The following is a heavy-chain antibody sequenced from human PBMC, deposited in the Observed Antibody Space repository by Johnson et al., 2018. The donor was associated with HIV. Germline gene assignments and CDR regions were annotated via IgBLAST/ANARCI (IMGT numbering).Heavy chain of an antibody. D-gene: IGHD2-15*01. CDR3: TTEWWSYAFDI. J-gene: IGHJ3*02. CDR1: GFTFSNAW. V-gene: IGHV3-15*01. CDR2: IKSKTDGGTT. Sequence: MMLVESGGGLVKPGGSLRLSCAASGFTFSNAWMSWVRQAPGKGLEWVGRIKSKTDGGTTDYAAPVQGRFTISRDDSKNTLYLQMNSLKTEDTAVYYCTTEWWSYAFDIWGQGTMVTVSS.